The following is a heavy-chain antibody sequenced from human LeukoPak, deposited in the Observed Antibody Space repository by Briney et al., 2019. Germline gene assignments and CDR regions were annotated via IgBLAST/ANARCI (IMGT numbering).Heavy chain of an antibody. D-gene: IGHD6-13*01. Sequence: SETLSLTCAVSGGSISSGGYSWSWIRQPPGKGLEWIGYIYHSGSTYYNPSLKSRVTISVDTSKNQFSLKLSSVTAADTAVYYCARDVIAAAGSGGFDYWGQGTLVTVSS. CDR3: ARDVIAAAGSGGFDY. CDR2: IYHSGST. J-gene: IGHJ4*02. V-gene: IGHV4-30-2*01. CDR1: GGSISSGGYS.